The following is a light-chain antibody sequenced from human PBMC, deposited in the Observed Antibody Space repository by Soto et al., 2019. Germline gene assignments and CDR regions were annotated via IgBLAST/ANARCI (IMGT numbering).Light chain of an antibody. J-gene: IGKJ4*01. V-gene: IGKV1-39*01. CDR3: QQSYTAPLA. CDR1: QSISSY. Sequence: DIQMTQSPSSLSASVGDRVTITCRASQSISSYLNWYQHRPGKAPKLLIYAASSLQSGVPSRFGGSGSGTDVTLTISSLQPEDFATYYCQQSYTAPLAFGGGTKVEIK. CDR2: AAS.